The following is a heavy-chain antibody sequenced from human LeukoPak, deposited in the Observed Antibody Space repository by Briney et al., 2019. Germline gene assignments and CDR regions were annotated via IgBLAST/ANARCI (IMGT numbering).Heavy chain of an antibody. CDR3: ARGRLQLWSFPLPYNHYAIDV. CDR2: SNHFGST. V-gene: IGHV4-34*01. Sequence: SETLSLTCAVSGESFSGYFWTWIRQPPGKGLEWIGESNHFGSTDYNPSLKSRVTISVDTSKKQFSLSVRSVTDADTAVYFCARGRLQLWSFPLPYNHYAIDVWGQGTTVTVSS. CDR1: GESFSGYF. J-gene: IGHJ6*02. D-gene: IGHD5-18*01.